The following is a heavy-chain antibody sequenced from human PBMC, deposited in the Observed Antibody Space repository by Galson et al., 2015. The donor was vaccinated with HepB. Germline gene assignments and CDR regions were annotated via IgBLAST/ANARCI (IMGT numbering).Heavy chain of an antibody. CDR3: AHTVDPSGWSYSFDS. CDR2: ISGDDDT. Sequence: PALVKPTQTLTLTCTFSGFSLTTSAESLAWIRQPPGQALEWLALISGDDDTRYSPSLQNRLNFYKDTSKNQVVLTMTNMDPVDTGTYYCAHTVDPSGWSYSFDSWGQGTLVTVSS. V-gene: IGHV2-5*02. CDR1: GFSLTTSAES. J-gene: IGHJ4*02. D-gene: IGHD6-19*01.